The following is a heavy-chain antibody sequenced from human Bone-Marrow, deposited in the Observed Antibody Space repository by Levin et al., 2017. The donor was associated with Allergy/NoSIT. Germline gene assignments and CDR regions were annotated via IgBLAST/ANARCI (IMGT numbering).Heavy chain of an antibody. CDR1: GFTLSNYA. J-gene: IGHJ6*02. CDR3: AKASGGSSLVGMDV. CDR2: ITGSGDYT. Sequence: GGSLRLSCAASGFTLSNYAMTWVRQAPGKGLEWVSGITGSGDYTYYAGSVKGRFTISRDNSKIYLQMNSLRAEDTAVYYCAKASGGSSLVGMDVWGQGTTVSVSS. D-gene: IGHD2-15*01. V-gene: IGHV3-23*01.